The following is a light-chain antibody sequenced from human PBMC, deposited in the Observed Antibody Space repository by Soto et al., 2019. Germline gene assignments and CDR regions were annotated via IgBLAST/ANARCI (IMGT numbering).Light chain of an antibody. J-gene: IGKJ5*01. CDR1: QTVNSDY. CDR3: QYYGNSRIT. Sequence: IVLTQSPGTLSLSPGERATLSCRASQTVNSDYLTWYQQKPGQAPRLLIYAASSGATGIPDRFSGSGSETDFTLTTNRLEPEDFAVYYCQYYGNSRITFGQGTRLENK. V-gene: IGKV3-20*01. CDR2: AAS.